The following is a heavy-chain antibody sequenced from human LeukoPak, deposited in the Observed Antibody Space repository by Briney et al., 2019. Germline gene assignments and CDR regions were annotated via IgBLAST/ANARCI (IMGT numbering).Heavy chain of an antibody. D-gene: IGHD6-13*01. CDR2: ISNSGGST. CDR3: AKVDRGIAAAGDY. V-gene: IGHV3-23*01. J-gene: IGHJ4*02. Sequence: SGGSLRLSCAASGFTFSSYAMSWVRQAPGKGLEWVSAISNSGGSTYYADSVKGRFAISRDNSNNTLYLQMNSLRAEDTAVYYCAKVDRGIAAAGDYWGQGTLVTVSS. CDR1: GFTFSSYA.